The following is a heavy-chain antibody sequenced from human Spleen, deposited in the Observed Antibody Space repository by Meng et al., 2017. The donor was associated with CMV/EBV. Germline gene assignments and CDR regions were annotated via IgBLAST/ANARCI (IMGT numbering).Heavy chain of an antibody. CDR2: MNPNSGNT. V-gene: IGHV1-8*01. CDR3: ARAPQSGIDP. J-gene: IGHJ5*02. CDR1: GYTFTSYD. Sequence: ASVKVSCKASGYTFTSYDFNWVRQAPGQGLEWMGWMNPNSGNTGYAQKFQGRVTMTRDTSISTVYMSLSSLRSNQSAGYYCARAPQSGIDPWGQGTLVTVSS.